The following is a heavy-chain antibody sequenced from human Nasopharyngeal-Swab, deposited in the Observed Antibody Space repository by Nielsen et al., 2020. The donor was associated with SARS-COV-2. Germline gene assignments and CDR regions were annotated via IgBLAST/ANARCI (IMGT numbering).Heavy chain of an antibody. J-gene: IGHJ6*03. V-gene: IGHV4-34*01. CDR1: GGSFSGYY. Sequence: SQTLSLACAVYGGSFSGYYWSWIRQPPGKGLEWIGEINHSGSTNYNPSLKSRVTISVDTSKNQFSLKLSSVTAADTAVYYCARHSYYYYYMDVWGKGTTVTVSS. CDR3: ARHSYYYYYMDV. CDR2: INHSGST.